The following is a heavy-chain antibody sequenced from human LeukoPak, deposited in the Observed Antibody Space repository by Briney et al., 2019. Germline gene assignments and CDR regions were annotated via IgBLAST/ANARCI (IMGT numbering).Heavy chain of an antibody. CDR3: ARDRGFCSGGSCFPNFDF. J-gene: IGHJ4*02. V-gene: IGHV3-11*01. Sequence: GGSLRLSCAASGFTFSDYYMSWIRQAPGKGLEWVSYISSSGSTIYYADSVKGRFTISRDNAKNSLFLQMNSLRAEDTAVYYCARDRGFCSGGSCFPNFDFWGQGILVTVSS. CDR2: ISSSGSTI. CDR1: GFTFSDYY. D-gene: IGHD2-15*01.